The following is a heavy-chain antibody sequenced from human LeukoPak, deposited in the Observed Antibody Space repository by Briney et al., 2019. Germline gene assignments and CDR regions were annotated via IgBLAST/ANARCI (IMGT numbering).Heavy chain of an antibody. D-gene: IGHD6-19*01. CDR2: IYSGGST. J-gene: IGHJ4*02. CDR1: GFTVSTND. CDR3: ARGRQYSSAWDVFDY. Sequence: PGGSLRLSCAASGFTVSTNDMSWGRQAPGKGREWGSFIYSGGSTYYADSVKGRLTISRDNSKNTLYLQMNSLRAEDTAVYYCARGRQYSSAWDVFDYWGQGTLVTVSS. V-gene: IGHV3-53*01.